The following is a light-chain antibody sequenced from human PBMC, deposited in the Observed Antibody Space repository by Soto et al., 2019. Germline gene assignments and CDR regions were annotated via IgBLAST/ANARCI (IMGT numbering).Light chain of an antibody. V-gene: IGKV1-5*01. CDR2: AAS. CDR3: QQYNSYSPT. Sequence: DIQMTQSPSTLSASVGDRVTITCRASQSISIWLAWYQQKPGKVPKVLIGAASRLESGVPSRLSGSGSETEFTLTISGLQPGDSATYYCQQYNSYSPTFGQGTKVDIK. CDR1: QSISIW. J-gene: IGKJ1*01.